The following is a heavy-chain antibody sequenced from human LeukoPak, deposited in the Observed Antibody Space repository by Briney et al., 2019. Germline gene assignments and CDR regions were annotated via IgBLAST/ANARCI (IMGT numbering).Heavy chain of an antibody. CDR3: AKDDIVVVPAATPLYYFDY. CDR1: GFTFSDYA. D-gene: IGHD2-2*01. J-gene: IGHJ4*02. CDR2: ISGSGVMT. V-gene: IGHV3-23*01. Sequence: GGSLRLSCATSGFTFSDYAMTWVRQAPGKGLEWVATISGSGVMTYYADSVKGRFTVSGDNSKNTLYLQMNSLRAEDTAVYYCAKDDIVVVPAATPLYYFDYWGQGTLVTVSS.